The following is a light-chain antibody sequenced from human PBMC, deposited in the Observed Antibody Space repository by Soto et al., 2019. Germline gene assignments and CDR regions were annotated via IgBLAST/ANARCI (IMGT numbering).Light chain of an antibody. CDR2: DAS. CDR3: QQYGSPWT. Sequence: DTVSTQSPGTLSLSPGERATLSCRASQSVGTYLAWYQQKPGQAPRLLIYDASNRATGIAPRFRGSGSGTDFTLTISSVEPEDFAVYYCQQYGSPWTFGQGTKVDIK. CDR1: QSVGTY. V-gene: IGKV3-11*01. J-gene: IGKJ1*01.